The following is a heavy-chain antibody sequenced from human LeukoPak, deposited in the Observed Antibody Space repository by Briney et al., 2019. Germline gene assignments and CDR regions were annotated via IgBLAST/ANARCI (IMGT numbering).Heavy chain of an antibody. J-gene: IGHJ4*02. V-gene: IGHV3-30*18. CDR2: ISYDGSNK. Sequence: GGSLRLSCAASGFTFSSYGMHWVRQAPGKGLEWVAVISYDGSNKYYADSVKGRFTISRDNSKNTLYLQMNSLRAEDTAVYYCAKDASFPWYYDSSGYPDYWGQGTLVTVSS. D-gene: IGHD3-22*01. CDR1: GFTFSSYG. CDR3: AKDASFPWYYDSSGYPDY.